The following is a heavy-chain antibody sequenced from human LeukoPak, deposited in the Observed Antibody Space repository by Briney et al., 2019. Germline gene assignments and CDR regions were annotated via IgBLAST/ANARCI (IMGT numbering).Heavy chain of an antibody. V-gene: IGHV1-2*04. CDR3: ARANALHCSSTSCLFDH. Sequence: ASVKVSRKASGYTFTDYYMHWVRQAPGQGLEWMGWINPNSGGTYSAQKFQGWVTMTRDTSISTAYMELSRLTSDDTAVYYCARANALHCSSTSCLFDHWGQGTLVTVSS. D-gene: IGHD2-2*01. CDR1: GYTFTDYY. J-gene: IGHJ4*02. CDR2: INPNSGGT.